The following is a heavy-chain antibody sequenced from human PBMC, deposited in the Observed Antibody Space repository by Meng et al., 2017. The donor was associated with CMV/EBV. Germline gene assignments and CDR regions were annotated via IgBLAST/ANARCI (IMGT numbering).Heavy chain of an antibody. Sequence: QVQLQASGPGPVKPSQPLSLTCTASGGSISSGSYYWSWIRQPAGKGLEWIGRIYTSGSTNYNPSLKSRVTISVDTSKNQFSLKLSSVTAADTAVYYCAREAFKVLFFPFDPWGQGTLVTVSS. V-gene: IGHV4-61*02. CDR2: IYTSGST. CDR1: GGSISSGSYY. D-gene: IGHD1-1*01. J-gene: IGHJ5*02. CDR3: AREAFKVLFFPFDP.